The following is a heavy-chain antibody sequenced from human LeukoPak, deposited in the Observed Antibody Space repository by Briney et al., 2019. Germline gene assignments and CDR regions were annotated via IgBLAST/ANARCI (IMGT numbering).Heavy chain of an antibody. Sequence: GASVKVSCKASGGTFSSYAISWVRQAPGQGLEWMGGIIPIFGTANYAQKFQGRVTITADKSTSTAYMELSSLRSEDTAVYYCARDRGGYCSSTSCYPSNWFDPWGQGTLVTVSS. D-gene: IGHD2-2*01. V-gene: IGHV1-69*06. CDR1: GGTFSSYA. J-gene: IGHJ5*02. CDR3: ARDRGGYCSSTSCYPSNWFDP. CDR2: IIPIFGTA.